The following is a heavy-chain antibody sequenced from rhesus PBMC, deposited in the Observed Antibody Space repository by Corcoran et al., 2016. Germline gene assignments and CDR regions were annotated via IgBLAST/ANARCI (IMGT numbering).Heavy chain of an antibody. CDR3: ARNRAVADAFDF. CDR2: IYWDDDK. J-gene: IGHJ3*01. CDR1: GFSISTSGMG. D-gene: IGHD6-37*01. V-gene: IGHV2-174*01. Sequence: QVTLKESGPALVKPTQTLTLTCTFSGFSISTSGMGVGWIRQPPGKALEWLALIYWDDDKYYSTSLKSRLTISKDTSKNQVVLTMTNMDPVDTATYYCARNRAVADAFDFWGQGLRVTVSS.